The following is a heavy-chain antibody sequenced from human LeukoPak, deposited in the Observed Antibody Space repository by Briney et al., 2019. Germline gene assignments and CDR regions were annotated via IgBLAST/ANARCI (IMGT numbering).Heavy chain of an antibody. CDR3: AKDLVYCGGDCYSDYYYGMDV. D-gene: IGHD2-21*02. CDR2: ISYDGSNK. V-gene: IGHV3-30*18. CDR1: GFTFSSYG. J-gene: IGHJ6*02. Sequence: QPGGSLRLSCAASGFTFSSYGMHWVRQAPGKGLEWVAVISYDGSNKYYADSVKGRFTISRDNSKNTLYLQMNSLRAEDTAVYYCAKDLVYCGGDCYSDYYYGMDVWGQGTTVTVSS.